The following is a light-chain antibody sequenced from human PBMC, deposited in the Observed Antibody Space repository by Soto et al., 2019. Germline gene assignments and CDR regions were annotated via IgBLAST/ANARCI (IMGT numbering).Light chain of an antibody. CDR3: QQDNQLPLT. CDR2: GAS. CDR1: QSDYSN. Sequence: EIVMTQSPATLSVSPGERATLSCRASQSDYSNLAWYHQKPGQSPRLLIYGASTRATGIPARFSGSGSGTEFTLTMSTLQSADFAVYFCQQDNQLPLTFDQGTKVDIK. V-gene: IGKV3-15*01. J-gene: IGKJ1*01.